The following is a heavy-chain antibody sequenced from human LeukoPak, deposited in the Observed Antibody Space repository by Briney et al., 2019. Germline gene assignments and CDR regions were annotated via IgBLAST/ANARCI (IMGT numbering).Heavy chain of an antibody. Sequence: ASVKVSCKASGYTFTSYYMHWVRQAPGQGLEWMGIINPSGGSTSYAQKFQGRVTMTRDMSTSTVYMELSSLRTEDTAVYYCARVAAAGRSQRGPFDPWAREPWSPSPQ. CDR3: ARVAAAGRSQRGPFDP. V-gene: IGHV1-46*01. CDR1: GYTFTSYY. CDR2: INPSGGST. J-gene: IGHJ5*02. D-gene: IGHD6-13*01.